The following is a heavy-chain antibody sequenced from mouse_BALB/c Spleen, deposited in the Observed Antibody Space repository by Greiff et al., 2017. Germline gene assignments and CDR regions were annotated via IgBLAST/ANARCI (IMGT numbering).Heavy chain of an antibody. CDR3: ARWQVRLDWYFDV. Sequence: EVKVVESGPSLVKPSQTLSLTCSVTGDSITSGYWNWIRKFPGNKLEYMGYISYSGSTYYNPSLKSRISITRDTSKNQYYLQLNSVTTEDTATYYCARWQVRLDWYFDVWGAGTTVTVSS. D-gene: IGHD2-14*01. CDR2: ISYSGST. J-gene: IGHJ1*01. CDR1: GDSITSGY. V-gene: IGHV3-8*02.